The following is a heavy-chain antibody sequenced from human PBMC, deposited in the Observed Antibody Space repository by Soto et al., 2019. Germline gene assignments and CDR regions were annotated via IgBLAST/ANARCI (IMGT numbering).Heavy chain of an antibody. D-gene: IGHD6-25*01. CDR3: AKDRLTTSGQRFYFDS. CDR1: GFAFSNYA. V-gene: IGHV3-23*01. CDR2: ILPDETG. J-gene: IGHJ4*02. Sequence: DVNLLQSGGGSAQPGGSLRLSCATSGFAFSNYAMTWFRQVPGRGLEWVSTILPDETGFYTVSVKGRFTISRDHFRGILYLQMNDLWVEDAAIYFCAKDRLTTSGQRFYFDSWGQGSLVTVSS.